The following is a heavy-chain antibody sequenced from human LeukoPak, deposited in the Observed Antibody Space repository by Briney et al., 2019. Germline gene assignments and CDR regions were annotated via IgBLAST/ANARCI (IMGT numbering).Heavy chain of an antibody. J-gene: IGHJ4*02. D-gene: IGHD6-13*01. CDR3: AKDRRYSSNWSFDY. Sequence: GGSLRLSCAASGFTFSSYAMSWVRQAPGKGLEWVSAISSSGAITYYADSVKGRFTIYRDNSKNTLYLQMNSLRAEDTDVYYCAKDRRYSSNWSFDYWGQGTLVTVSS. CDR2: ISSSGAIT. V-gene: IGHV3-23*01. CDR1: GFTFSSYA.